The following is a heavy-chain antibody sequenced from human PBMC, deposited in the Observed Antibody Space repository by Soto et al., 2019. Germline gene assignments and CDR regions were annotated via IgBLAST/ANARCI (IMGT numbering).Heavy chain of an antibody. CDR3: ATDIAAPANYDYYVMDV. V-gene: IGHV1-46*01. J-gene: IGHJ6*02. CDR2: INRGGGST. CDR1: GYTFTSYY. D-gene: IGHD6-13*01. Sequence: VSVKVSCKAPGYTFTSYYMQWVRQAPGQGLEWMGIINRGGGSTRYAQKIQGRVTMTRDTSTSPVYMELSSTRSEDTAVHYCATDIAAPANYDYYVMDVWGQGTTVTVSS.